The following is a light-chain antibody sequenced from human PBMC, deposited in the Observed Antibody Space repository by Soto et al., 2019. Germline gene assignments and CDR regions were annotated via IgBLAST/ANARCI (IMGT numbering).Light chain of an antibody. Sequence: SYELTQPPSVSVSPGQTASITCSGDKLGDKYACWYQQKPGQSPVLVIYQDSKRPSGIPERFSGSNSGNTATLTISGLQAEDEADYYCSSYTTSTTLIVFGTGTKLTVL. V-gene: IGLV3-1*01. CDR2: QDS. CDR3: SSYTTSTTLIV. J-gene: IGLJ1*01. CDR1: KLGDKY.